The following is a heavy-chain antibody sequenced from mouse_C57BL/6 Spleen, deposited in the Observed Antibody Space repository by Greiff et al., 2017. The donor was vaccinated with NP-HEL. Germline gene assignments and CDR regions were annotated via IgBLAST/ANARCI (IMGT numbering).Heavy chain of an antibody. D-gene: IGHD1-1*01. J-gene: IGHJ4*01. CDR3: ARDYYGSREAMDY. CDR1: GYTFTSYW. V-gene: IGHV1-7*01. Sequence: VQLQQSGAELAKPGASVKLSCKASGYTFTSYWMHWVKQRPGQGLEWIGYINPSSGYTKYNQKFKDKATLTADKSSSTAYMQLSSLTYEDSAVYYCARDYYGSREAMDYWGQGTSVTVSS. CDR2: INPSSGYT.